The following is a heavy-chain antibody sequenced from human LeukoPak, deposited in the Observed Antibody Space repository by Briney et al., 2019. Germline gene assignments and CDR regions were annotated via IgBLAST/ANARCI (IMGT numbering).Heavy chain of an antibody. CDR2: IYTSGST. CDR1: GGSISSYY. V-gene: IGHV4-4*07. CDR3: ARVVTPHRGYYYYYMDV. Sequence: SETLSLTCTVSGGSISSYYWSWIRQPAGKGLEWIGRIYTSGSTNYNPSLKSRVTMSVDTSKNQFSLKLSSVTAADTAVYYCARVVTPHRGYYYYYMDVWGKGTTVTISS. D-gene: IGHD4-23*01. J-gene: IGHJ6*03.